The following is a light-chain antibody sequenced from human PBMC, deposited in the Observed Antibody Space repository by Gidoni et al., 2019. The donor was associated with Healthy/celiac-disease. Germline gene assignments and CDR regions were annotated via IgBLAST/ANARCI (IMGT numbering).Light chain of an antibody. V-gene: IGKV1-13*02. CDR2: DAS. CDR1: QGISSA. J-gene: IGKJ2*01. CDR3: QQFNSYPQDT. Sequence: AIQLTQSPSSLSASVGDRVTITCRASQGISSALAWYQQKPGKAPKLLIYDASSLESGVPSRFSGSGSGTDFTLTISSLQPEDFATYYCQQFNSYPQDTFXXXTKLEIK.